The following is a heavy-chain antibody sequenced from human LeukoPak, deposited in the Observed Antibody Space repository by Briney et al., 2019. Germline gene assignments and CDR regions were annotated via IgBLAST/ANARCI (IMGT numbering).Heavy chain of an antibody. CDR1: GGSFSGYY. J-gene: IGHJ5*02. CDR3: AGGIAPAGYSSSWYFWFDP. D-gene: IGHD6-13*01. CDR2: INHSGST. Sequence: SETLSLTCAVYGGSFSGYYWSWIRQPPGKGLEWIGEINHSGSTNYNPSLKSRVTISVDTSKNQFSLKLSSVTAADTAVYYCAGGIAPAGYSSSWYFWFDPWGQGTLVTVSS. V-gene: IGHV4-34*01.